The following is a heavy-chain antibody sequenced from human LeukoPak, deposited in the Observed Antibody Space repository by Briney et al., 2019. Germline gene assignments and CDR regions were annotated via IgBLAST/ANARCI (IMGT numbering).Heavy chain of an antibody. Sequence: ASGKVSCKASGYSFTSYELHWVRQAPGQGLEWMGIINPSIGSTNYAQKFQGRGTMTWDTSTSTVYMELSSLRSEDTAVYYCARDTPLDYWGQGTLVTVSS. CDR3: ARDTPLDY. V-gene: IGHV1-46*01. CDR2: INPSIGST. CDR1: GYSFTSYE. J-gene: IGHJ4*02.